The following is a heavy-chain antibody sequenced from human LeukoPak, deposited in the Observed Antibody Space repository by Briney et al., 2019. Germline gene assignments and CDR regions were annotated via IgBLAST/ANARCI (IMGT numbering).Heavy chain of an antibody. CDR1: GFNFEDHA. CDR3: AKVRGKYTSGFYFDS. D-gene: IGHD6-19*01. CDR2: ISYNSGFT. Sequence: PGGSLRLSCAASGFNFEDHAMHWVRQGPGRDLEWLSIISYNSGFTDYADSVKGRFTISRDNVKNSLYLQLNSLRAEDTALYYCAKVRGKYTSGFYFDSWGKGILVTVS. J-gene: IGHJ4*02. V-gene: IGHV3-9*01.